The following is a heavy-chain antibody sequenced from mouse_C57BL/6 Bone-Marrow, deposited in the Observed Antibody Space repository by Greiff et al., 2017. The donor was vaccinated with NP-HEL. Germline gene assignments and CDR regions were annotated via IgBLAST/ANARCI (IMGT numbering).Heavy chain of an antibody. V-gene: IGHV1-52*01. Sequence: QVQLQQPGAELVRPGSSVKLSCKASGYTFTSYWMHWVKQRPIQGLEWIGNIDPSDSETHYNQKFKDKATLTVDKSSSTAYMQLSSLTSEVSAVYYWARGGPASSGSWFAYWGQGTLGTVAA. J-gene: IGHJ3*01. CDR1: GYTFTSYW. D-gene: IGHD3-2*02. CDR3: ARGGPASSGSWFAY. CDR2: IDPSDSET.